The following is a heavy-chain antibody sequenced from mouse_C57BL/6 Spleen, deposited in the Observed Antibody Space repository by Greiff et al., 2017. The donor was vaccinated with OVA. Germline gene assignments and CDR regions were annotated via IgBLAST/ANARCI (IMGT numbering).Heavy chain of an antibody. V-gene: IGHV1-64*01. Sequence: QVQLQQPGAELVKPGASVKLSCKASGYTFTSYWMHWVKQRPGQGLEWIGMIHPNSGSTNYNEKFKSKATLTVDKSSSTAYMQLSSLTSEDSAVYYCARASLQYYFDYWGQGTTLTVSS. CDR2: IHPNSGST. J-gene: IGHJ2*01. CDR3: ARASLQYYFDY. CDR1: GYTFTSYW. D-gene: IGHD6-5*01.